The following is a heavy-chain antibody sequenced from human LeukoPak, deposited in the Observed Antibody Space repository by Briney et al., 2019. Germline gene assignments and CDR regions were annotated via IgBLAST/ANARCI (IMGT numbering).Heavy chain of an antibody. D-gene: IGHD6-13*01. J-gene: IGHJ5*02. CDR3: AKDGWSSSRYNWFDP. V-gene: IGHV3-23*01. Sequence: GGSLRLSCAASGFTFSSYAMSWVRQAPGKGLEWVSAISGSGGSTYYADSVKGRFTISRDNSKNTLYLQMNSLRAEDTAVYYCAKDGWSSSRYNWFDPWGQGTLVTVSS. CDR1: GFTFSSYA. CDR2: ISGSGGST.